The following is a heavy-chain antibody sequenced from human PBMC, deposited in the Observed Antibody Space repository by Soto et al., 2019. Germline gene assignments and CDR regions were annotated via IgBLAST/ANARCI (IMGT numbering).Heavy chain of an antibody. V-gene: IGHV4-61*08. CDR1: GGSISSGVYY. D-gene: IGHD3-16*02. Sequence: PSEILSLTCTVSGGSISSGVYYRSWIRQPPGKGLEWIGYIYYSGSTNYNPSLKSRVTISVDTSKNQFSLKLSSVTAADTAVYYCARDSIVRYYYYGMDVWGQGTTVTVSS. J-gene: IGHJ6*02. CDR3: ARDSIVRYYYYGMDV. CDR2: IYYSGST.